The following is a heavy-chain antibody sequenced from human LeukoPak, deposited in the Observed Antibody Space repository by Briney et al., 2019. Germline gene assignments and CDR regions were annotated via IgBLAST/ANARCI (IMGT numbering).Heavy chain of an antibody. V-gene: IGHV1-69*05. D-gene: IGHD5-18*01. Sequence: SVTVSCKASGGTFSSYAISWVRQTPGQGPEWMGGIIPIFGTANYAQKFQGRVTITTDESTSTAYMELSSLRSEDTAVYYCARTRGYSYGRLHYYYMDVWGKGTTVTVSS. CDR3: ARTRGYSYGRLHYYYMDV. CDR1: GGTFSSYA. J-gene: IGHJ6*03. CDR2: IIPIFGTA.